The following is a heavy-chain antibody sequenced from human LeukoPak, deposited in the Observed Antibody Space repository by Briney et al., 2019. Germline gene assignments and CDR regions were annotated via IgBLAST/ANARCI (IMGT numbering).Heavy chain of an antibody. CDR1: GFTFGAYA. CDR3: TRAGQLDY. Sequence: GGSLRLSCTASGFTFGAYAMSWVRQAPGKGLEWVGFIRSKAYGGTTEYAASVKGRFTISRDDSKSIAYLQMNSLKTEDTAVYYCTRAGQLDYWGQGTLVTVSS. CDR2: IRSKAYGGTT. V-gene: IGHV3-49*04. J-gene: IGHJ4*02.